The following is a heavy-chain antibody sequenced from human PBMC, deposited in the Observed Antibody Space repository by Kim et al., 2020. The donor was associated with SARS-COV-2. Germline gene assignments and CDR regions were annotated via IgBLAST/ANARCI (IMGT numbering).Heavy chain of an antibody. CDR2: IFGKT. CDR3: ARERFRY. D-gene: IGHD3-3*01. J-gene: IGHJ4*02. V-gene: IGHV1-69*01. Sequence: IFGKTNHAQKFQGRVTITADASTSTAYMELSSLRSEDTAVYYCARERFRYWGQGTLVTVSS.